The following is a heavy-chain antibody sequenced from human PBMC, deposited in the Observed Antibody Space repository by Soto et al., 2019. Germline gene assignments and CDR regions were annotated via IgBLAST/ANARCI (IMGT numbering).Heavy chain of an antibody. CDR2: IYSAGST. CDR3: ARDREREYRSSIFFDY. Sequence: GGSLRLSCAVSVLTVSRTQMSWVRQAPGKGLQWVSVIYSAGSTYYANAVKGRFTISRDISENKIFLELNGLTVDDTAVYYCARDREREYRSSIFFDYWGRGTVVTVSS. V-gene: IGHV3-53*01. J-gene: IGHJ4*01. CDR1: VLTVSRTQ. D-gene: IGHD6-6*01.